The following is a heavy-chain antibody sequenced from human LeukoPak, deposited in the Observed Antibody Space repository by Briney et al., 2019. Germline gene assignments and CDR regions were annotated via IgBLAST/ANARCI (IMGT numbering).Heavy chain of an antibody. CDR2: INPNSGGT. CDR3: ARDGGGYCSGGNCYSGWFDP. D-gene: IGHD2-15*01. V-gene: IGHV1-2*02. CDR1: GYTFTGYY. J-gene: IGHJ5*02. Sequence: GASVKVSCKASGYTFTGYYMHWVRQAPGQGLEWMGWINPNSGGTNYAQKFQGRVTMTRDTSISTAYMELSRLRSDDTAVYYCARDGGGYCSGGNCYSGWFDPWGQGTLVTVSS.